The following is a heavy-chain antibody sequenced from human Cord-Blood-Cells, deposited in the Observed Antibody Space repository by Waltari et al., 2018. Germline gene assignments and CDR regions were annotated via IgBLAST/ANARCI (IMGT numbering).Heavy chain of an antibody. D-gene: IGHD6-19*01. CDR3: ARGAVAGTVFDY. CDR1: GGSISSSSYY. Sequence: QLQLQESGPGLVKPSETLSLTCTVSGGSISSSSYYWGWIRQPPGKGLEWFGSIYYSGSTYYNPSLKSRVTISVDTSKNQFSLKLSSVTAADTAVYYCARGAVAGTVFDYWGQGTLVTVSS. CDR2: IYYSGST. J-gene: IGHJ4*02. V-gene: IGHV4-39*01.